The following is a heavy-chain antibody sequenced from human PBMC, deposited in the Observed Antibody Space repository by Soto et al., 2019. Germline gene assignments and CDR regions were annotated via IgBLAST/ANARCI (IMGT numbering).Heavy chain of an antibody. D-gene: IGHD2-2*01. CDR1: GYTFTDYY. Sequence: QVHLVQSGAEVKKPGASVKVSCQASGYTFTDYYIHWVRQAPGQGLEWMGWINPYSGGTNYAQRFQGWVSMTRDTSISTAYMELSRLTSDDSAVYSCARTQYQFTMDVWGQGTTVTVSS. V-gene: IGHV1-2*04. J-gene: IGHJ6*02. CDR2: INPYSGGT. CDR3: ARTQYQFTMDV.